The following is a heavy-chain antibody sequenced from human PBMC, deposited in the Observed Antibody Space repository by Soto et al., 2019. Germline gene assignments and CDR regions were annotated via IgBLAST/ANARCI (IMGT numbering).Heavy chain of an antibody. Sequence: QVQLQESGPGLVKPSETLSLTCSISGGSISDYQWNWIRQPPGQGLEWIGYIYYSGTTNYNPSLKSRLTIALDTSTRQFSLRLRSVTAADTAVYYCARMRGLGEVSPYLDYWGQGALVTVSS. J-gene: IGHJ4*02. V-gene: IGHV4-59*01. D-gene: IGHD3-16*01. CDR1: GGSISDYQ. CDR2: IYYSGTT. CDR3: ARMRGLGEVSPYLDY.